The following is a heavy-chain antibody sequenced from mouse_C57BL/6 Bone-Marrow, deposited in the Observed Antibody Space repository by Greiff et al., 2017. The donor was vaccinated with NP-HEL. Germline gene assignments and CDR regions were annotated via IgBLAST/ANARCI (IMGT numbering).Heavy chain of an antibody. D-gene: IGHD1-1*01. CDR2: INPNNGGT. CDR1: GYTFTDYY. CDR3: ARSGYYGSSPY. V-gene: IGHV1-26*01. J-gene: IGHJ2*01. Sequence: EVQLQQSGPELVKPGASVKISCKASGYTFTDYYMNWVKQSHGKSLEWIGDINPNNGGTSYNQKFKGKATLTVDKSSSTAYIELRSLTSEDSAVYYCARSGYYGSSPYWGQGTTLTVSS.